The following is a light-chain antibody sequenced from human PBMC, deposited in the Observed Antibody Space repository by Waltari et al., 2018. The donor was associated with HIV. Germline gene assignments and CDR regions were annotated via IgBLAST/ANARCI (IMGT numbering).Light chain of an antibody. CDR2: WAS. J-gene: IGKJ4*01. Sequence: DIVMTQSPDSLVVSLGGRATINCKSSQSVLYSSNNMNYLSWYQQRPGQPPKLLIYWASAREAGVPDRVSGSGSGTDFTLTISSLQTEDVAVYYCQQYYSRPLSFGGGTKVEIK. V-gene: IGKV4-1*01. CDR1: QSVLYSSNNMNY. CDR3: QQYYSRPLS.